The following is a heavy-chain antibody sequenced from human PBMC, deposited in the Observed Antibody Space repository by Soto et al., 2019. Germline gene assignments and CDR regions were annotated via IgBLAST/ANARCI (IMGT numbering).Heavy chain of an antibody. D-gene: IGHD3-3*01. CDR1: GFTFGDYA. J-gene: IGHJ4*02. V-gene: IGHV3-49*03. CDR2: IRSKAYGGTT. Sequence: GGSLRLSFTACGFTFGDYAMSWFRQAPGKGLEWVGFIRSKAYGGTTEYAASVKGRFTISRDDSKSIAYLQMNSLKTEDTAVYYCTKVDDFWSDYWGQGTLVTVSS. CDR3: TKVDDFWSDY.